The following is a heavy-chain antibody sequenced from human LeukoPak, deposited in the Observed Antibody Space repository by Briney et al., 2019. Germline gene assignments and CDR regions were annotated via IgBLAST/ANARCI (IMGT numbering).Heavy chain of an antibody. J-gene: IGHJ1*01. CDR2: INHSGST. D-gene: IGHD3-10*01. CDR3: ARGRTYYYGSGSYRFEYFQH. CDR1: GGSFSGYY. Sequence: SETLSLTCAVYGGSFSGYYWSWIRQSPGKGLEWIGEINHSGSTNYNPSLKSRVTISVDTSKNQFSLKLSSVTAADTAVYYCARGRTYYYGSGSYRFEYFQHWGQGTLVTVSS. V-gene: IGHV4-34*01.